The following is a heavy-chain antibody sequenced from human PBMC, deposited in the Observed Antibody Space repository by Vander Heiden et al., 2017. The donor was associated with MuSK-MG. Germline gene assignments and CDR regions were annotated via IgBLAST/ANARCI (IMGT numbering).Heavy chain of an antibody. CDR3: ARAQAVRYSGRVGALDI. V-gene: IGHV4-59*02. CDR2: VDRRGSA. D-gene: IGHD3-9*01. J-gene: IGHJ3*02. Sequence: QVQLQESGPVLAKPSETLSLSCSVSGGSVGNDAWTWVRQAPGKGLDWSRNVDRRGSADSKPALKSRLTISRDTSNNQLSLKLTSLTAADTAVYYCARAQAVRYSGRVGALDIWGQGTMVTVSS. CDR1: GGSVGNDA.